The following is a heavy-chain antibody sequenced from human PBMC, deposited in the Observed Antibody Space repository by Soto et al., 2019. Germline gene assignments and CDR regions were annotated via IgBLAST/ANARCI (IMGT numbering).Heavy chain of an antibody. Sequence: GGSLRRSCEASGFTFSSYFMTWVRQAPGKGLGWVANIKKDGSEKYYVDSVKGRFTISRDNAKSSLYLQMNSLTAVDTAVYYCVRGRGLDGSPYYYYYGMDVWGQGTTVTVSS. J-gene: IGHJ6*02. CDR2: IKKDGSEK. CDR3: VRGRGLDGSPYYYYYGMDV. V-gene: IGHV3-7*03. D-gene: IGHD1-26*01. CDR1: GFTFSSYF.